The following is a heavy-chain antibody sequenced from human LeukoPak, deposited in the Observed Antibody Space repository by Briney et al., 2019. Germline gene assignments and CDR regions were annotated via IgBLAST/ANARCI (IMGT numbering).Heavy chain of an antibody. Sequence: GGSLRLSCQASGFPFSTFPMSWVRQAPGKGLEWVSTLSGDGSDTYYADSVKGRFTISRDTSKNTLFLQMNSLRADDTAIYYCTKGGHGDYWGQGTQVIVSS. CDR3: TKGGHGDY. V-gene: IGHV3-23*01. CDR2: LSGDGSDT. D-gene: IGHD2-21*02. CDR1: GFPFSTFP. J-gene: IGHJ4*02.